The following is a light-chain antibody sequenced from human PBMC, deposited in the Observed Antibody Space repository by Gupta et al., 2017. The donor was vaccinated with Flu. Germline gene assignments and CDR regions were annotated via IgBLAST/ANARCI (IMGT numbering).Light chain of an antibody. CDR2: GAS. Sequence: GTLAWSPGERDTLACRASQSVSSSYLAWYQQKPGQAPRLLIYGASSRATGIPDRFSGRGSGTDFTLTISRLEPEDVAVDYCQQYGSSPYTFGQGTKLEIK. CDR3: QQYGSSPYT. CDR1: QSVSSSY. V-gene: IGKV3-20*01. J-gene: IGKJ2*01.